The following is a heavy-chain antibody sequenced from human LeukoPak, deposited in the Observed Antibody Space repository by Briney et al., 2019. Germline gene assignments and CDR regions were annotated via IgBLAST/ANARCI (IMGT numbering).Heavy chain of an antibody. D-gene: IGHD1-26*01. CDR1: GFTVSSNY. CDR3: ARQVGYKFRAVDCYYGLDV. CDR2: IYAGGST. J-gene: IGHJ6*02. V-gene: IGHV3-66*04. Sequence: GGSLRLSCAASGFTVSSNYMRWVPDAPGKGLECVSVIYAGGSTYYADSVKGRFTISRDTSQNTLYPQMDSLRAEDTAVYYCARQVGYKFRAVDCYYGLDVWGQGTTVTVSS.